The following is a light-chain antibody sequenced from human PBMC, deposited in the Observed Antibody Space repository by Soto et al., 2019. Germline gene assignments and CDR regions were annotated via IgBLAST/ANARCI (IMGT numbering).Light chain of an antibody. V-gene: IGKV1-39*01. CDR2: HAS. Sequence: DRVTITCQASQNITNNLSWYQQKPGKAPNLLIYHASKLAKGVTSRFSGSGSGTNFTLTISSLQPEDFATYFCQQNYDTPITFGQGTRLEI. J-gene: IGKJ5*01. CDR1: QNITNN. CDR3: QQNYDTPIT.